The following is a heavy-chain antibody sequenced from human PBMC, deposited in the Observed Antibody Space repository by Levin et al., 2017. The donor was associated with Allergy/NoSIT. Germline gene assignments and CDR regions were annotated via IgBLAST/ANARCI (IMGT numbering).Heavy chain of an antibody. D-gene: IGHD6-13*01. J-gene: IGHJ6*02. V-gene: IGHV3-7*01. CDR2: IKQDGSEK. CDR3: ARDSPYSSSWYNHYYYYYGMDV. CDR1: GFTFSSYW. Sequence: GGSLRLSCAASGFTFSSYWMSWVRQAPGKGLEWVANIKQDGSEKYYVDSVKGRFTISRDNAKNSLYLQMNSPRAEDTAVYYCARDSPYSSSWYNHYYYYYGMDVWGQGTTVTVSS.